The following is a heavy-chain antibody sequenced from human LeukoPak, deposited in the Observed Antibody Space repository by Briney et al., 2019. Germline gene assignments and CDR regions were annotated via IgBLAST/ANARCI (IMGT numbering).Heavy chain of an antibody. CDR2: LSDTGDSR. CDR1: GFTLSKHP. D-gene: IGHD2-8*01. CDR3: AKGDCASGSCYFDV. Sequence: GGSLRLSCAASGFTLSKHPMYWVRQAPGKGLEWVSSLSDTGDSRHYADSVKGRFTISRDSARSALYLQMNSLRAEDTAVSYCAKGDCASGSCYFDVWGQGSQVTVSS. J-gene: IGHJ4*02. V-gene: IGHV3-23*01.